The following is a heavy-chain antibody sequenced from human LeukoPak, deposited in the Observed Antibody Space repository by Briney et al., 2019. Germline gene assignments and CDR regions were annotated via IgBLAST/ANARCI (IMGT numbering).Heavy chain of an antibody. D-gene: IGHD3-10*01. V-gene: IGHV3-74*01. CDR1: GFTFSSYW. CDR2: INTDGSYT. CDR3: ASIHGSGSYYVY. J-gene: IGHJ4*02. Sequence: AGGSLRLSCAASGFTFSSYWMHWVRQTPGKGLVWVSRINTDGSYTSYADSVKGRFTISRDNAKNTLYLQVNSLRAEDTAVYYCASIHGSGSYYVYRGQGTLVTVSA.